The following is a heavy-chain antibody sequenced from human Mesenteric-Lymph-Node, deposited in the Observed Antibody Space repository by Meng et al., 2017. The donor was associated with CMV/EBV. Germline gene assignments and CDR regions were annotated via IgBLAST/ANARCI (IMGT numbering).Heavy chain of an antibody. J-gene: IGHJ4*02. CDR2: ISDSGSTK. CDR3: ARDLGYCSSTSCGGYSDY. D-gene: IGHD2-2*01. CDR1: GFTLSSYE. Sequence: GESLKISCAASGFTLSSYEMNWVRQAPGKGLEWVSYISDSGSTKYYADSVKGRFTISRDNTKNSLYLQMNSLSAEDTAVYYCARDLGYCSSTSCGGYSDYWGQGTLVTVSS. V-gene: IGHV3-48*03.